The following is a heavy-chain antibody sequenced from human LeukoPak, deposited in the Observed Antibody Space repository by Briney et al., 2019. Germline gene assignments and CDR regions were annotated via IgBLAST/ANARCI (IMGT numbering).Heavy chain of an antibody. J-gene: IGHJ6*02. D-gene: IGHD3-16*01. CDR1: GFTFSDSW. V-gene: IGHV3-7*01. CDR2: MNQDGSAK. Sequence: GGSLRLSCAASGFTFSDSWMSWVHQAPGKGLEWVANMNQDGSAKGYVDSVKSRFTISRDNARNSLYLQMSSLRPEDTAVYYCTTYTHWVAGDVWGQGTTVTVSS. CDR3: TTYTHWVAGDV.